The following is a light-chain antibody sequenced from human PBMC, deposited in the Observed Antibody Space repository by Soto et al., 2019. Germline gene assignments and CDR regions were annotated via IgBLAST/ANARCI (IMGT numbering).Light chain of an antibody. V-gene: IGLV2-14*01. CDR3: SSYTTSSTLEGV. CDR2: DVT. Sequence: QSVLTQPASVSGSPGQSITISCTGTSSDVGGYNRVSWYQQHPGKAPKLMIYDVTIRPSGVSNRFSGSKSGNTASLTISGLQAADDAEYYCSSYTTSSTLEGVFGNGTKRTVL. CDR1: SSDVGGYNR. J-gene: IGLJ1*01.